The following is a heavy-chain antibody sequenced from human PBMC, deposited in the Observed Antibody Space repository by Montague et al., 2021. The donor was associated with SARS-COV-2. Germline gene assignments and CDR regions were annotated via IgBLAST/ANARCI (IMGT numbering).Heavy chain of an antibody. CDR2: VFYRGST. V-gene: IGHV4-34*12. CDR1: SGPLSAYY. CDR3: ARIPVSGSGGFYYFDS. D-gene: IGHD3-10*01. J-gene: IGHJ4*02. Sequence: SETLSLTCEVDSGPLSAYYWSWVRQPPGKGLEWIGSVFYRGSTYYNPSLKSRVAISVDTSKNQFFLSLDSVTAADTALYFCARIPVSGSGGFYYFDSWGQGTLVTVSS.